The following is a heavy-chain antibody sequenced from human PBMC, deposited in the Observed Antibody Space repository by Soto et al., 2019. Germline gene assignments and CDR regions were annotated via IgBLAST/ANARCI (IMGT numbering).Heavy chain of an antibody. J-gene: IGHJ5*02. D-gene: IGHD5-12*01. V-gene: IGHV4-59*08. CDR2: IYYSGST. CDR1: GGSISSYY. Sequence: SETLSLTCTVSGGSISSYYWSWIRQPPGKGLEWIGYIYYSGSTNYNPSLKSRVTISVDTSKNQFSLKLSSVTAADTAVYYCARTAVSGYSGYDPRVGNWFDPWGQGTLVTVSS. CDR3: ARTAVSGYSGYDPRVGNWFDP.